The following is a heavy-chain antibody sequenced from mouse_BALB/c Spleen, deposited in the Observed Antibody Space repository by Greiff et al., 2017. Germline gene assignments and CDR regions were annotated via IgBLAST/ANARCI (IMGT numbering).Heavy chain of an antibody. J-gene: IGHJ3*01. Sequence: LQQPGSELVRPGASVKLSCKASGYTFTSYWMHWVKQRPGQGLEWIGNIYPGSGSTNYDEKFKSKATLTVDTSSITAYMQLSSLTSEDSAVYYCTRSGANFSWCAYWGQGTLVTVSA. V-gene: IGHV1S22*01. D-gene: IGHD1-3*01. CDR2: IYPGSGST. CDR1: GYTFTSYW. CDR3: TRSGANFSWCAY.